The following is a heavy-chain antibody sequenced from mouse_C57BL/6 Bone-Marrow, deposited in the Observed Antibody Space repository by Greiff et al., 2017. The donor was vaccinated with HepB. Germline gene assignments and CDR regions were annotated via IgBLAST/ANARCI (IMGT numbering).Heavy chain of an antibody. CDR3: ARHGSSFFDY. D-gene: IGHD1-1*01. CDR1: GYAFTNYL. Sequence: VQLVESGAELVRPGTSVKVSCKASGYAFTNYLIEWVKQRPGQGLEWIGVINPGSGGTNYNEQFKGKATLTADKSSSTAYMQLSSLTSEDSAVYFCARHGSSFFDYWGQGTTLTVSS. CDR2: INPGSGGT. V-gene: IGHV1-54*01. J-gene: IGHJ2*01.